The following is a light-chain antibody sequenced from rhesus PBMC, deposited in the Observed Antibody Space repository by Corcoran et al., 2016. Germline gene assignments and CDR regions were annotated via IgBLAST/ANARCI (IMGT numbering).Light chain of an antibody. CDR3: QQYSSRPLT. J-gene: IGKJ4*01. CDR1: QGIGSW. V-gene: IGKV1-22*01. CDR2: KAA. Sequence: DIQMTQSPSSLSASVGDTVTITCRASQGIGSWLALYQQKPGKAHKLLIYKAASLQSGVPSRFTGSVSGTDFTLTISSLQSEDFATYYCQQYSSRPLTFGGGTKVELK.